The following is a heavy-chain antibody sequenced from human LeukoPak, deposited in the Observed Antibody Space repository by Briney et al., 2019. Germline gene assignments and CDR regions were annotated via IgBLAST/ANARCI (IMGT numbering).Heavy chain of an antibody. Sequence: GGSLRLSCAASGFTFSSYGMHWVRQAPGKGLEWVAVISYDGSSKYYADSVKGRFTISRDNSKNTLYLQMNSLRAEDTAVYYCAKASERYFDYWGQGTLVTVSS. CDR1: GFTFSSYG. V-gene: IGHV3-30*18. J-gene: IGHJ4*02. CDR3: AKASERYFDY. CDR2: ISYDGSSK.